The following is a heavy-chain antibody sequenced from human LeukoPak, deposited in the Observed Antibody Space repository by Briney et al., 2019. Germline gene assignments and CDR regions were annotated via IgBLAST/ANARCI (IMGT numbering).Heavy chain of an antibody. CDR1: GGTFSSYA. CDR2: IIPIFGTA. D-gene: IGHD1-14*01. Sequence: SVKVSCKASGGTFSSYAISWVRQALGQGLEWMGGIIPIFGTANYAQKFQGRVTITTDESTSTAYMELSSLRSEDTAVYYCARDLSIPPTQYYFDYWGQGTLVTVSS. J-gene: IGHJ4*02. CDR3: ARDLSIPPTQYYFDY. V-gene: IGHV1-69*05.